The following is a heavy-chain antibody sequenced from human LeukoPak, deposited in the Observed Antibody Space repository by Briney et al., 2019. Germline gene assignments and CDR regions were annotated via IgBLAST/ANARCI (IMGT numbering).Heavy chain of an antibody. CDR2: IKQDGSEK. V-gene: IGHV3-7*01. J-gene: IGHJ4*02. Sequence: GGSLRLSCAASGFTFSSYWMSWVRQAPGKGLGGVANIKQDGSEKYYVDSVKGRFTISRDNAKNSLYLQMNSLRAEDTAVYYCARVLVNWNYGDFDYWGQGTLVTVSS. CDR3: ARVLVNWNYGDFDY. CDR1: GFTFSSYW. D-gene: IGHD1-7*01.